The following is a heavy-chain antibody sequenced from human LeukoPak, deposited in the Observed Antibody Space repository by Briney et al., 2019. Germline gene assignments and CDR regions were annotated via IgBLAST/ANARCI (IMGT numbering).Heavy chain of an antibody. V-gene: IGHV3-7*04. J-gene: IGHJ6*02. CDR3: ARGQLPCYYGMDV. D-gene: IGHD2-2*01. CDR2: IKQDGSEK. Sequence: PGGSLRLSCAASGFTFSSYWMSWVRQAPGKGLEWVANIKQDGSEKYYVDSVKGRFTISRDNAKNSLYLQMNSLRAEDTAVYYCARGQLPCYYGMDVWGQGTTVTVSS. CDR1: GFTFSSYW.